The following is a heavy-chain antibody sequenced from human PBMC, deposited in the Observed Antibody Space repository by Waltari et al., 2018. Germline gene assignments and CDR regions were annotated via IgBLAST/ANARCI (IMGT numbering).Heavy chain of an antibody. Sequence: QVQLVQSGAEVKKPGSSVKVSCKASGDTFSSYAISWVRQAPGQGLEWMGGIIPIFGTANYAQKFQGRVTITTDESTSTAYMELSSLRSEDTAVYYCARDRRVQGVITYYYGMDVWGQGTTVTVSS. CDR3: ARDRRVQGVITYYYGMDV. V-gene: IGHV1-69*05. D-gene: IGHD3-10*01. CDR2: IIPIFGTA. CDR1: GDTFSSYA. J-gene: IGHJ6*02.